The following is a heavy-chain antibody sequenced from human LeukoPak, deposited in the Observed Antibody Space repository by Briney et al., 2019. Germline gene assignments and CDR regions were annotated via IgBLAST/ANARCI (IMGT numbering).Heavy chain of an antibody. CDR2: IYTSGST. J-gene: IGHJ5*02. V-gene: IGHV4-61*02. CDR1: SGSISSGSYY. Sequence: NASQTLSLTCTVSSGSISSGSYYWSWIRQPAGKGLEWIGRIYTSGSTNYNPSLKSRVTISVDTSKNQFSLKLSSVTAADTALNYCARGRVRWFDPWGQGTLVTVSS. CDR3: ARGRVRWFDP.